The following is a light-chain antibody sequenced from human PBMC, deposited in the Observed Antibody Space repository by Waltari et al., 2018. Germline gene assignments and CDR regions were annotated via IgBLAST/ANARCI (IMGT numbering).Light chain of an antibody. Sequence: YVLTQPPSVSVAPGKTATLTCGGENIETKSVNWYQQKPGQAPVLVLFYDTDRPSGIPARFSGSNSGNTATLTISWVEAGDEADYRCQVWDDTTNSGVFGGGTRLTVL. J-gene: IGLJ3*02. CDR3: QVWDDTTNSGV. V-gene: IGLV3-21*04. CDR1: NIETKS. CDR2: YDT.